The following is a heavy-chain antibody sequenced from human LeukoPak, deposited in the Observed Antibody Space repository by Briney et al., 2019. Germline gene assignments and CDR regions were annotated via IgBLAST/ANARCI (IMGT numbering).Heavy chain of an antibody. V-gene: IGHV4-59*08. CDR2: INYIRTT. CDR1: GGSISSYY. J-gene: IGHJ6*02. D-gene: IGHD6-13*01. CDR3: ARSYSSSDHYYYYGMDV. Sequence: SETLSLTCTVSGGSISSYYWNWIRQPPGKGLEWIGYINYIRTTDYNPSLKSRVTISLDTSKNRFSLKLSSVTATDTAMYYCARSYSSSDHYYYYGMDVWGQGTTVTVSS.